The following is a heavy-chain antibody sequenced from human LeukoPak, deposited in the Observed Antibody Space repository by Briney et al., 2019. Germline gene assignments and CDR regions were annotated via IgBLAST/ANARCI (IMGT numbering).Heavy chain of an antibody. J-gene: IGHJ5*02. CDR3: ARAEVRYWNQGGKNWFDP. Sequence: GASVKVSCKASGYTFTDYYMHWVRQTPGQGPEWMGWINPNSGDTNYAQKFQGRVTMTRDTSISTAYMELSRLRSDDTAVYYCARAEVRYWNQGGKNWFDPWGQGTLVTVSS. D-gene: IGHD1-1*01. V-gene: IGHV1-2*02. CDR1: GYTFTDYY. CDR2: INPNSGDT.